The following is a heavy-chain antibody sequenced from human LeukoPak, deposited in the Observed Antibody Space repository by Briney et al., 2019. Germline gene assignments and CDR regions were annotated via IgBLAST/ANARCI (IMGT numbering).Heavy chain of an antibody. V-gene: IGHV4-38-2*02. J-gene: IGHJ3*02. Sequence: SETLSLTCTVSGYSISSGYYWGWIRQPPGKGLEWIGSIYHSGSTYYNPSLKSRVTISVDTSKNQFSLKLSSVAATDTAVYYCARERGDDSGGYYPYAFDIWGQGTMVTVSS. CDR2: IYHSGST. D-gene: IGHD3-22*01. CDR1: GYSISSGYY. CDR3: ARERGDDSGGYYPYAFDI.